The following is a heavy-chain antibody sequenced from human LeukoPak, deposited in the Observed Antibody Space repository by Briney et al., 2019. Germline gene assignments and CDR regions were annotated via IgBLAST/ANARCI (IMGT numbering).Heavy chain of an antibody. D-gene: IGHD6-13*01. CDR2: ISGFGEST. CDR1: GFTFSDFA. Sequence: AGGSLRLSCATSGFTFSDFAMSWVRQAPGKGLEWVSAISGFGESTHYADSVKGRFTISRDNSRNTLFVQMTSPRADDTAVYYCAKGHTSSWYNFDYWGQGILVTLSS. CDR3: AKGHTSSWYNFDY. V-gene: IGHV3-23*01. J-gene: IGHJ4*02.